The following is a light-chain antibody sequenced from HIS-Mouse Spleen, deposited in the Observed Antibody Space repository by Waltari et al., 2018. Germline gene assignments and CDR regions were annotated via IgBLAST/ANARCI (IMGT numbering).Light chain of an antibody. J-gene: IGLJ3*02. Sequence: QSALTQPASVSGSPGQSITIPCTGTSSDVGGHNYVSWYQQHPGKAPKLMIYDVSNRPSGVSNRFSGSKSGNTASLTISGLQAEDEADYYCSSYTSSSTLGVFGGGTKLTVL. V-gene: IGLV2-14*03. CDR1: SSDVGGHNY. CDR2: DVS. CDR3: SSYTSSSTLGV.